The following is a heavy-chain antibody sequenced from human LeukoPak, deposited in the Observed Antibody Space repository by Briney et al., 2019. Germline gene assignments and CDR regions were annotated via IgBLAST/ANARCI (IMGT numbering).Heavy chain of an antibody. V-gene: IGHV4-30-4*01. Sequence: SETLSLTCTVSGGSISRGDYYWSWIRQPPGKGLEWIGYIYYSGSTYYNPSLKSRVTISVDTSKNQFSLKLSSVTAADTAVYYCARHNGGSTGIDYWGQGTLVTVSS. CDR1: GGSISRGDYY. CDR3: ARHNGGSTGIDY. D-gene: IGHD2-8*01. CDR2: IYYSGST. J-gene: IGHJ4*02.